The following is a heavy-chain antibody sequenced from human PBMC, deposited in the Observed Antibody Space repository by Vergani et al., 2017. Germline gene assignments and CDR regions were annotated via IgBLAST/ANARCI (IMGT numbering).Heavy chain of an antibody. CDR3: ASNPYCGGDCYSDAFDI. Sequence: QVQLQESGPGLVKPSETLSLTCTVSGGSISSYYWSWIRQPQGKGREWIGYIYYSGSTNYNPSLKSRVTISVATSKNQFSLKLSSVPAADTAVYYCASNPYCGGDCYSDAFDIWGQGTMVTVSS. CDR1: GGSISSYY. J-gene: IGHJ3*02. V-gene: IGHV4-59*01. D-gene: IGHD2-21*02. CDR2: IYYSGST.